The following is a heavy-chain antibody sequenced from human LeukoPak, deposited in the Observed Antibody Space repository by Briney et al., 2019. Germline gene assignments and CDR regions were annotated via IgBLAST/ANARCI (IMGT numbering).Heavy chain of an antibody. CDR1: GFTFSSYA. J-gene: IGHJ4*02. D-gene: IGHD6-19*01. CDR2: ISYDGSNK. V-gene: IGHV3-30-3*01. Sequence: HPGGSLRLSCAASGFTFSSYAMHWVRQAPGKGLEWVAVISYDGSNKYYADSVKGRFTISRDNSKNTLYLQMNSLRAEDTAVYYCARDPASGWYGPFDYWGQGTLVTVSS. CDR3: ARDPASGWYGPFDY.